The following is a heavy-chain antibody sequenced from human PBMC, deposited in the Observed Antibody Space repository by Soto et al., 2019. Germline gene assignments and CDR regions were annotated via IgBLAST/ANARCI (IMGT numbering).Heavy chain of an antibody. D-gene: IGHD1-26*01. CDR3: ARDSGEGSGSYFDY. Sequence: ASVKVSCKASGYTFSDNGISWVRQAPGQGLEWMGWISTYTGSTSYAQKFQGRVTMTRDTSTSTVYMELSSLRSEDTAVYYCARDSGEGSGSYFDYWGQGTLVTVSS. CDR2: ISTYTGST. J-gene: IGHJ4*02. CDR1: GYTFSDNG. V-gene: IGHV1-18*04.